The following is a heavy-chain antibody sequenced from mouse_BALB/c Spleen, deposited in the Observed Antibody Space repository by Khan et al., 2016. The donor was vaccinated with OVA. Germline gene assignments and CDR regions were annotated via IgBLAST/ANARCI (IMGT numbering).Heavy chain of an antibody. CDR3: AYSLLLDAMDY. D-gene: IGHD1-2*01. CDR2: IDPASGNT. Sequence: EVQLQESGAELVKPGASVKLSCTASGFNIKDTYIHWVKQWPEQGLEWIGRIDPASGNTKYDPKFQGKATITADTSSNPAYLQLISLTSEDTAVYYCAYSLLLDAMDYWGQGTSVTVSS. J-gene: IGHJ4*01. V-gene: IGHV14-3*02. CDR1: GFNIKDTY.